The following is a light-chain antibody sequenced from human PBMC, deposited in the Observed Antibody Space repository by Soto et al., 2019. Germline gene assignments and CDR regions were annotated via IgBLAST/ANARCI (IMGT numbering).Light chain of an antibody. J-gene: IGKJ2*01. V-gene: IGKV3-20*01. CDR2: GAS. CDR3: QHYGSSLPYT. CDR1: QSVSSSY. Sequence: EIVLTQSPGTLSLSPGERATLSCRASQSVSSSYLAWYQQKPGQAPRLLIYGASSRATGIPDRFSGSGSGTDFTLTISRLEPEDFAVYYCQHYGSSLPYTFGQGNKLEIK.